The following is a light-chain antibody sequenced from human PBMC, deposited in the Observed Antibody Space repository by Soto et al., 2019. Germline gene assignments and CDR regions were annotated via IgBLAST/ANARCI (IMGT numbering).Light chain of an antibody. CDR3: QQRYSWPPIT. V-gene: IGKV3D-20*02. CDR1: QRVTSNY. J-gene: IGKJ5*01. CDR2: GAS. Sequence: ELVLTQSPGTLSLSPGERATLSCRASQRVTSNYLTWYQQKPGQAPRLLIYGASSRATGIPDRFSGSGSGTDFTLTISSLEPEDLAVYYCQQRYSWPPITVGQGTRLEIK.